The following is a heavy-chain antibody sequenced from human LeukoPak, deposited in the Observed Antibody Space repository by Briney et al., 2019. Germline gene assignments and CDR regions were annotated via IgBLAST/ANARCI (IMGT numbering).Heavy chain of an antibody. Sequence: KPSETLSLTCTVSGGSISSSSYYWGWIRQPPGKGLEWIGSIYYSGSTYYNPSLKSRVTMSVDTSKNQFSLKLSSVTAADTAVYYCARVKTVTTLGIWFDPWGQGTLVTVSS. J-gene: IGHJ5*02. CDR2: IYYSGST. V-gene: IGHV4-39*07. D-gene: IGHD4-11*01. CDR3: ARVKTVTTLGIWFDP. CDR1: GGSISSSSYY.